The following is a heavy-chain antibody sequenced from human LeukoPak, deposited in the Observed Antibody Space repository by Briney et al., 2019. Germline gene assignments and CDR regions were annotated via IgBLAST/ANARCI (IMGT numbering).Heavy chain of an antibody. J-gene: IGHJ3*02. CDR2: INAGNGNT. CDR3: ARTRGSNYYDSSGYPPGAFDI. D-gene: IGHD3-22*01. V-gene: IGHV1-3*01. CDR1: GYTFTSYA. Sequence: ASVKVSCKASGYTFTSYAMHWVRQAPGQRLEWMGGINAGNGNTKYSQKFQGRVTITTDTSASTAYMELSSLRSEDTAVYYCARTRGSNYYDSSGYPPGAFDIWGQGTMVTVSS.